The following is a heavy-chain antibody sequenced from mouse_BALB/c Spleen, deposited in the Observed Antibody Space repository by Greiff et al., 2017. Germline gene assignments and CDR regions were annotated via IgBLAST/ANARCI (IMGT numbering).Heavy chain of an antibody. V-gene: IGHV5-15*02. Sequence: EVKLMESGGGLVQPGGSRKLSCAASGFTFSDYGMAWVRQAPGKGPEWVAFISNLAYSIYYADTVTGRFTISRENAKNTLYLEMSSLRSEDTAMYSCARAGDGYSTFAYRGEETLVTVSA. J-gene: IGHJ3*01. D-gene: IGHD2-3*01. CDR2: ISNLAYSI. CDR3: ARAGDGYSTFAY. CDR1: GFTFSDYG.